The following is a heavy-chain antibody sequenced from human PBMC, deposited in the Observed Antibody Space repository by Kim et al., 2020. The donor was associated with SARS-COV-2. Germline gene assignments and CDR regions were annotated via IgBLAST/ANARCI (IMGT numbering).Heavy chain of an antibody. V-gene: IGHV1-8*01. D-gene: IGHD2-2*01. CDR1: GYTFTSYD. Sequence: ASVKVSCKASGYTFTSYDINWVRQATGQGLEWMGWMNPNSGNTGYAQKFQGRVTMTRNTSISTAYMELSSLRSEDTAVYYCARVVSSSVGRYYYYMDVWGKGTTVTVSS. CDR3: ARVVSSSVGRYYYYMDV. CDR2: MNPNSGNT. J-gene: IGHJ6*03.